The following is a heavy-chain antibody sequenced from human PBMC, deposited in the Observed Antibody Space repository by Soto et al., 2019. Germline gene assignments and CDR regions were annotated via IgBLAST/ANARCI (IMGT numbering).Heavy chain of an antibody. CDR2: IYYSGST. V-gene: IGHV4-39*01. CDR1: GCSISSSSYY. CDR3: ARQNPQLYYFDY. J-gene: IGHJ4*02. Sequence: SETLSLTCTVSGCSISSSSYYWGWIRQPPGKGLEWIGSIYYSGSTYYNPSLKSRVTISVDTSKNQFSLKLSSVTAADTAVYYCARQNPQLYYFDYWGQGTLVTVSS. D-gene: IGHD1-1*01.